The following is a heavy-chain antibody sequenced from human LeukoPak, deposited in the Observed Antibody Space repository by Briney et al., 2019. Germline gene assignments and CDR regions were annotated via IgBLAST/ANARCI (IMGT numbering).Heavy chain of an antibody. CDR3: AKVSLNMVNDAFDI. D-gene: IGHD4/OR15-4a*01. CDR1: GFSFSGFG. Sequence: GGSLRLSCAASGFSFSGFGMSWVRQAPDKGLEWVAFIRYDGSRKYYADSVKGRFTISRDNSKNTLYLQMNSLRAEDTAMYYCAKVSLNMVNDAFDIGGQGTMASVSP. V-gene: IGHV3-30*02. CDR2: IRYDGSRK. J-gene: IGHJ3*02.